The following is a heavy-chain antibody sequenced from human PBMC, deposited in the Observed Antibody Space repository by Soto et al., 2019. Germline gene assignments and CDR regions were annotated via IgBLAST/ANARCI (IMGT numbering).Heavy chain of an antibody. D-gene: IGHD3-9*01. CDR3: AKDGLTLPGYYFDY. J-gene: IGHJ4*02. CDR1: GFTFSNYA. V-gene: IGHV3-23*01. Sequence: EVQLLESGGGLVQPGGSLRLSCAASGFTFSNYAMSWVRQAPGKGLEWVSGISYSGSDTYYADSVKGRFTISRDNSKNTLYLLMNSLRAEDTAVYYCAKDGLTLPGYYFDYWGQGTLVTVSS. CDR2: ISYSGSDT.